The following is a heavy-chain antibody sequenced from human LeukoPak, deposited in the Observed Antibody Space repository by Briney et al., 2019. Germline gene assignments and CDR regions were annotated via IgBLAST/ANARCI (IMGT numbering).Heavy chain of an antibody. CDR3: ARHPRYYYGSGRVY. J-gene: IGHJ4*02. Sequence: SETLSLTCAVYGGSFSGYYWSWIRQPPGKGLEWIGSIYYSGSTYYNPSLKSRVTISVDTSKNQFSLKLSSVTAADTAVYYCARHPRYYYGSGRVYWGQGTLVTVSS. V-gene: IGHV4-34*01. CDR2: IYYSGST. D-gene: IGHD3-10*01. CDR1: GGSFSGYY.